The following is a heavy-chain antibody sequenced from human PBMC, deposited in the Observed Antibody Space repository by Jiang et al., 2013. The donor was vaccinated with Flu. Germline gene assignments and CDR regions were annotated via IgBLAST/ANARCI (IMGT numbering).Heavy chain of an antibody. V-gene: IGHV4-59*08. D-gene: IGHD1-1*01. J-gene: IGHJ3*02. Sequence: GLLKPSETLSLTCTVSGGSISSYYWSWIRQPPGKGLEWIGYIYYSGSTNYNPSLKSRVTISVDTSKNQFSLKLSSVTAADTAVYYCARQRRSKTGRKRVAFDIWGQGTMVTVSS. CDR1: GGSISSYY. CDR2: IYYSGST. CDR3: ARQRRSKTGRKRVAFDI.